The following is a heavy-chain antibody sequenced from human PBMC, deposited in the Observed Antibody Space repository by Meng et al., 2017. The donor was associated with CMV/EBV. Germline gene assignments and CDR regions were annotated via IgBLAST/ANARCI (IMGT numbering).Heavy chain of an antibody. CDR2: INSDGSST. V-gene: IGHV3-74*01. CDR1: GFTFSSYW. J-gene: IGHJ4*02. D-gene: IGHD7-27*01. Sequence: GESLKISCAASGFTFSSYWMHWVRQAPGKGRVWVSRINSDGSSTSYADSVKGRFTIYRDNAKNTLYLKMNSLRAEDTAVYYCARVANWGGVGGPLDYWGQGTLVTVSS. CDR3: ARVANWGGVGGPLDY.